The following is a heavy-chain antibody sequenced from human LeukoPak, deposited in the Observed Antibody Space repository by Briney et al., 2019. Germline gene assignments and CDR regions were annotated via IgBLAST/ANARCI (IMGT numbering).Heavy chain of an antibody. CDR3: ARETYYDFWSGYYTYNWFDP. V-gene: IGHV3-23*01. D-gene: IGHD3-3*01. Sequence: PGGSLRLSCAASGFTFSSYAMSWVRQAPGKGLEWVSAISGSGGSTYYADSVKGRFTISRDNAKNSLYLQMNSLRAEDTAVYYCARETYYDFWSGYYTYNWFDPWGQGTLVTVSS. CDR1: GFTFSSYA. CDR2: ISGSGGST. J-gene: IGHJ5*02.